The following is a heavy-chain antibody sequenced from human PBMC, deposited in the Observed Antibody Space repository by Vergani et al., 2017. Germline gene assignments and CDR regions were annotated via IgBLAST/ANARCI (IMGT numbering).Heavy chain of an antibody. CDR3: ASGYCSGGSCNQKGSDAFDI. D-gene: IGHD2-15*01. J-gene: IGHJ3*02. CDR1: GFTFSSYG. Sequence: QVQLVESGGGVVQPGRSLRLSCAASGFTFSSYGMHWVRQAPGKGLEWVAVISYDGSNKYYADSVKGRFTISRDNSKNTLYLQMNSLRAEDTAVYYCASGYCSGGSCNQKGSDAFDIWGQGTMVTVSS. CDR2: ISYDGSNK. V-gene: IGHV3-30*03.